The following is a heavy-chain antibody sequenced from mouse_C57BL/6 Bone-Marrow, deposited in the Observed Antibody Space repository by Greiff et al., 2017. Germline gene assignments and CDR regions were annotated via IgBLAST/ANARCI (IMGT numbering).Heavy chain of an antibody. J-gene: IGHJ2*01. CDR3: ARSVNYCGSEDYFDD. CDR1: GYTFTSYW. Sequence: QVQLQQPGAELVMPGASVKLSCKASGYTFTSYWMHWVKQRPGQGLEWIGEIDPSDSYTNYNQKFKGKSTLTVDKSSNTAYMQLSSLRSEDSAVYYSARSVNYCGSEDYFDDWGKGTTLTVSS. D-gene: IGHD1-1*01. CDR2: IDPSDSYT. V-gene: IGHV1-69*01.